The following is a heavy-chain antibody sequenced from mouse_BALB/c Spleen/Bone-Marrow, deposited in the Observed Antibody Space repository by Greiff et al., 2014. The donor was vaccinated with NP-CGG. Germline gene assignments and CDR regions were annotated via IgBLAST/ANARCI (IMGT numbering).Heavy chain of an antibody. J-gene: IGHJ4*01. CDR1: GYTFTDYA. CDR2: ISTYSGNT. D-gene: IGHD1-1*01. CDR3: ARYGYGSSYYAMDY. Sequence: QVQLQQPGPELVRPGVSVKISCKGSGYTFTDYAMHWVKQSHAKSLEWIGVISTYSGNTNYNQKFKGKATMTVDKSSSTAYMELAILTSEDSAIYYCARYGYGSSYYAMDYWGQGTSVTVSS. V-gene: IGHV1-67*01.